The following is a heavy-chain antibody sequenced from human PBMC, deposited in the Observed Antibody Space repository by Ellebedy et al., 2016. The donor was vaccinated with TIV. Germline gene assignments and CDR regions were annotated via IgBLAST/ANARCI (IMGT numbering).Heavy chain of an antibody. D-gene: IGHD4-17*01. CDR3: ATAGTTVTTPIDY. V-gene: IGHV1-46*01. CDR1: GYIFTSYY. CDR2: INPSGGST. Sequence: ASVKVSCKASGYIFTSYYMHWVRQAPGQGLEWMGIINPSGGSTTYAQKFQGRVTMTRDTSTSTVYMELSSLRFEDTVVYYCATAGTTVTTPIDYWGQGTLVTVSS. J-gene: IGHJ4*02.